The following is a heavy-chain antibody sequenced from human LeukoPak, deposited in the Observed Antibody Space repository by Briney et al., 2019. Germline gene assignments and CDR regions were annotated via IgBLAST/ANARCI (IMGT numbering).Heavy chain of an antibody. J-gene: IGHJ4*02. CDR3: ARFSSTGLEY. CDR2: ISDSGST. CDR1: GGSVSSGGYY. D-gene: IGHD1-1*01. Sequence: SSETLSLTCAVSGGSVSSGGYYWSWIRQPPGKGLEWIGYISDSGSTNYNPSLKSRVIMSVDTSKNQFSLKLSSVTAAVTAVYYCARFSSTGLEYWGQGTLVTVSS. V-gene: IGHV4-61*08.